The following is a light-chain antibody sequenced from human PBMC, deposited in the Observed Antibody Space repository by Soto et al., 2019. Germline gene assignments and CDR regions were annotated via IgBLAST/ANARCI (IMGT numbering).Light chain of an antibody. CDR3: QQFGTWPPT. CDR1: QSVDNS. Sequence: EAMLTQSPATLSLSPGERATLSCRASQSVDNSLTWYQQRPGQAPRLLISYASNRATGIASRFSGSGSGTDFTLTISSLEPEDFAVYYCQQFGTWPPTFGQGTKLEIK. J-gene: IGKJ2*01. V-gene: IGKV3-11*01. CDR2: YAS.